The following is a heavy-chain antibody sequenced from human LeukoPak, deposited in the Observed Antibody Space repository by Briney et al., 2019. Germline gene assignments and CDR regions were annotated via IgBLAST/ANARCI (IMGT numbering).Heavy chain of an antibody. J-gene: IGHJ4*02. V-gene: IGHV3-7*01. Sequence: GGSLRLSCAASGFTFSSYWMSWVRQAPGKGLEWVANIKQDGSEKYYVDSVKGRFTISRDNAKNSLYLQMNSLRAEDTAVYYCARDLDSSGWYGGSDYWGQGTLVTVSS. D-gene: IGHD6-19*01. CDR1: GFTFSSYW. CDR3: ARDLDSSGWYGGSDY. CDR2: IKQDGSEK.